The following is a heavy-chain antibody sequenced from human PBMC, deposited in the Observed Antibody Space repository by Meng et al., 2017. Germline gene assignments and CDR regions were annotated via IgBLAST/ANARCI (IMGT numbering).Heavy chain of an antibody. CDR1: GFTFSSYS. Sequence: GESLKISCAASGFTFSSYSMNWVRQAPGKGLEWVSSISSSNSYIYYADSVKGRFTISRDNAKSSLYLQMNSLRAADTAVYYCARCIGLSAVALCHNFDYWGQGTLVTVSS. V-gene: IGHV3-21*01. J-gene: IGHJ4*02. CDR3: ARCIGLSAVALCHNFDY. D-gene: IGHD6-19*01. CDR2: ISSSNSYI.